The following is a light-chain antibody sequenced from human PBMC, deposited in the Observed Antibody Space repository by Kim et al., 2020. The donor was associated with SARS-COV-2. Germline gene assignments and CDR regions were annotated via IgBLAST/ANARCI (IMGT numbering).Light chain of an antibody. V-gene: IGLV3-1*01. J-gene: IGLJ3*02. Sequence: SYELTQPPSVSVSLGQTASITCSGDKLGDKYARWYQQKPGQSPVLVIYQDSKRPSGIPERFSGSNSGNTATLTISGTQAMDEADYYCQAWDSSTAVFGGGTQLTVL. CDR2: QDS. CDR1: KLGDKY. CDR3: QAWDSSTAV.